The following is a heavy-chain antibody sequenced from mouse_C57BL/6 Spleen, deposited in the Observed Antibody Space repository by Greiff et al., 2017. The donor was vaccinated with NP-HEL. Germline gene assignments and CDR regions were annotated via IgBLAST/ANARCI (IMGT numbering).Heavy chain of an antibody. J-gene: IGHJ3*01. CDR2: IYPGSGST. Sequence: QVQLQQPGAELVKPGASVKMSCKASGYTFTSYWITWVKQRPGQGLEWIGDIYPGSGSTNYNEKFKSKATLTVDTSSSTAYMQLSSLTSEDSAVYYCALYYDYDDPCAYWGQGTLVTVSA. V-gene: IGHV1-55*01. CDR1: GYTFTSYW. CDR3: ALYYDYDDPCAY. D-gene: IGHD2-4*01.